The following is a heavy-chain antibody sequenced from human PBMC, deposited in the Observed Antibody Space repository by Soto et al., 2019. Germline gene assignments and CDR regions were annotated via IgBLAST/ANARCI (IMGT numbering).Heavy chain of an antibody. CDR1: GGTISSFG. CDR2: IVPIDGST. D-gene: IGHD3-3*01. V-gene: IGHV1-69*01. CDR3: ARSFTKSRRGGVAFDY. Sequence: QVQLVQSGAEVKKPGSSVKVSCRTSGGTISSFGMNWVRQAPGQGLEWMGGIVPIDGSTKYAEKFQGRVTITADASTSTVYMDLSSLRSEDTAVYYCARSFTKSRRGGVAFDYWGQGTLLTVSP. J-gene: IGHJ4*02.